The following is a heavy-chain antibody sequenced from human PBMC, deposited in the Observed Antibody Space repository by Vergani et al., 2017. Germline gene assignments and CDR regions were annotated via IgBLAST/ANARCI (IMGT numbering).Heavy chain of an antibody. D-gene: IGHD5-12*01. J-gene: IGHJ6*03. CDR1: GYTFTGYY. V-gene: IGHV1-2*02. CDR3: ARAGYSGYDPHYYYYDYYMDV. CDR2: INPNSGGT. Sequence: QVQLVQSGAEVKKPGASVKVSCKASGYTFTGYYMHWVRQAPGQGLEWMGWINPNSGGTNYAQKFQGRVTMTRDTSISTAYMELSRLRSDDTAVYYCARAGYSGYDPHYYYYDYYMDVWGKGTTVTVSS.